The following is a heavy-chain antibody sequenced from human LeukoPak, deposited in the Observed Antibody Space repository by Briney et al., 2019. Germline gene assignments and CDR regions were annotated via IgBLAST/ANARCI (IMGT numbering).Heavy chain of an antibody. V-gene: IGHV3-33*01. CDR2: IWYDGSDK. J-gene: IGHJ4*02. D-gene: IGHD1-1*01. Sequence: GGSLRLSCAASGFTFSNYGMHWVRQAPGKGLEWVAVIWYDGSDKYYADSVKGRFTISRDNSKNTLYLQMNSLRAEDTAVYYCATDQGTYWGQGTLVTVSS. CDR1: GFTFSNYG. CDR3: ATDQGTY.